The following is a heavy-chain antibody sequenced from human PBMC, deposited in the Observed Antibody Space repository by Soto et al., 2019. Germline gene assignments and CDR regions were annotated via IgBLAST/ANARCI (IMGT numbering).Heavy chain of an antibody. CDR1: GGSVSSGSYY. V-gene: IGHV4-61*01. CDR2: IYYSGST. J-gene: IGHJ6*02. D-gene: IGHD5-18*01. Sequence: QVQLQESGPGLVKPSETLSITCTVSGGSVSSGSYYWSWIRQTPGKGLEWIGDIYYSGSTNYNPSRKSRVTISVETSKNQSSLKLSSVTAPDTAVYYCASANTDTYEGMGVWGQGTTVTVSS. CDR3: ASANTDTYEGMGV.